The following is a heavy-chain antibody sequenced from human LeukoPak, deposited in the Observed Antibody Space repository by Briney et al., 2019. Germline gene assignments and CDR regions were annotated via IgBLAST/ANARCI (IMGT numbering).Heavy chain of an antibody. CDR1: GGSISSSSYY. CDR3: ARAVYCSSTSCSGRYYFDY. D-gene: IGHD2-2*01. CDR2: IYYSGST. V-gene: IGHV4-39*01. Sequence: SETLSLTCTVSGGSISSSSYYWGWIRQPPGKGLEWIGSIYYSGSTYYNPSLKSRVTISVDTSKNQFSLKLSSVTAADTAVYYCARAVYCSSTSCSGRYYFDYWGQGTLVTVSS. J-gene: IGHJ4*02.